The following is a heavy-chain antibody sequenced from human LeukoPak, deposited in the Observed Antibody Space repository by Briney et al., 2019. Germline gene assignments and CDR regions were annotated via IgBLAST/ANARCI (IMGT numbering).Heavy chain of an antibody. V-gene: IGHV1-3*01. J-gene: IGHJ4*02. Sequence: ASVKVSCKASGYTFTSYAMHWVRQAPGQRLEWIVWINAGNGNAKYSQKFQGRVTITRDTSASTAYMELSSLRSEDTAVYYCARDLAGYFDYWGQGTLVTVSS. CDR3: ARDLAGYFDY. D-gene: IGHD3-10*01. CDR1: GYTFTSYA. CDR2: INAGNGNA.